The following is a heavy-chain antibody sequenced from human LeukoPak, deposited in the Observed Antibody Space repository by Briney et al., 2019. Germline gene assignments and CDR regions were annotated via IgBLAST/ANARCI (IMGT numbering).Heavy chain of an antibody. CDR3: AKGAMVRGVLDY. Sequence: GGSLRLSCAASGFTFRSYTMNWVRQAPGKGLEGVSTISNSGESTYYADSVKGRFTISRDNSKSTLFLQMNSLRAEDTAVYYCAKGAMVRGVLDYWGQGTLVTVSS. CDR2: ISNSGEST. D-gene: IGHD3-10*01. CDR1: GFTFRSYT. V-gene: IGHV3-23*01. J-gene: IGHJ4*02.